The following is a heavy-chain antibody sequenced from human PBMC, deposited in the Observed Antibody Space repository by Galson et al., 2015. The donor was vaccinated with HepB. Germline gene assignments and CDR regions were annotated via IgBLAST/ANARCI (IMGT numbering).Heavy chain of an antibody. CDR2: IYPGDSDT. V-gene: IGHV5-51*01. CDR1: GYSFSSYW. Sequence: QSGAEVKKPGESLKISCKGSGYSFSSYWIGWVRQMPGKGLEWMGIIYPGDSDTRYSPSFQGQVTISADKSISTAYLQWSSLKASDTAIYYCARHVEYSSSSAWFDPWVQGTLVTVSS. CDR3: ARHVEYSSSSAWFDP. D-gene: IGHD6-6*01. J-gene: IGHJ5*02.